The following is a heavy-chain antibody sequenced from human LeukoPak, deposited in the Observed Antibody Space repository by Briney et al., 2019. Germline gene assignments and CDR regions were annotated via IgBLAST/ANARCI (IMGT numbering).Heavy chain of an antibody. Sequence: GGSLRISCAASGFTFSSYGMSWVRQAPGKGLEWVSGFTGSAGSTEYADSVKGRFTISRDNSKNTLYLQMNSLIVEDTAVYYCAKTGFQWGYYFYYMDVWGKGTTVTVSS. V-gene: IGHV3-23*01. J-gene: IGHJ6*03. D-gene: IGHD1-14*01. CDR2: FTGSAGST. CDR1: GFTFSSYG. CDR3: AKTGFQWGYYFYYMDV.